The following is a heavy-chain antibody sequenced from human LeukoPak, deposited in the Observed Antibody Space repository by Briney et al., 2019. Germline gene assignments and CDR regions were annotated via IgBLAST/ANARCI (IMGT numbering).Heavy chain of an antibody. J-gene: IGHJ6*02. V-gene: IGHV3-74*01. CDR3: VRGDTYDYYYYYGMDV. CDR2: INNDGSST. D-gene: IGHD5-18*01. CDR1: GFTFSSYW. Sequence: GGSLRLSCAASGFTFSSYWMHWVRQTPGKGLVWVSRINNDGSSTRNADAVKGRFTISRDNAKNTLYLQMNSLRPEDKAVYYCVRGDTYDYYYYYGMDVWGQGTTVTVSS.